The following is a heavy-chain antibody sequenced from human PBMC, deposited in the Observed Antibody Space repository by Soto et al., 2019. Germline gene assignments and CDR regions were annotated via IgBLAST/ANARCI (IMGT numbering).Heavy chain of an antibody. CDR3: GKVRLGFAY. J-gene: IGHJ4*02. Sequence: PSETLSLTCTVSGGSTSSYYWSWIRQPPGKGLEWIGYIYYSGSTNYNPSLKSRVTISVDPSKNQFSLKLSSVTAAYPAVYYWGKVRLGFAYWAKGTLVTVS. V-gene: IGHV4-59*08. CDR1: GGSTSSYY. D-gene: IGHD3-16*01. CDR2: IYYSGST.